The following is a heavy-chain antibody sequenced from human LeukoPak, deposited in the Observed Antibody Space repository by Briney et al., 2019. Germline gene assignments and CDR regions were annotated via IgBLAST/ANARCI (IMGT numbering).Heavy chain of an antibody. D-gene: IGHD2-21*02. V-gene: IGHV3-9*01. J-gene: IGHJ4*02. CDR3: AKDSRLGVTAIRD. Sequence: GRSLRLSCAASGFTFDDYAMHWVRQAPGKGLEWVSGISWNSGSIGYADSVKGRFTISRDNAKNSLYLQMNSLRAEDTALYYCAKDSRLGVTAIRDWGQGTLVTVSS. CDR1: GFTFDDYA. CDR2: ISWNSGSI.